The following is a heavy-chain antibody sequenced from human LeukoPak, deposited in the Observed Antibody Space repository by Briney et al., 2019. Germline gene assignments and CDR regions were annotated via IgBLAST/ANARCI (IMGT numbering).Heavy chain of an antibody. D-gene: IGHD6-19*01. J-gene: IGHJ4*02. V-gene: IGHV4-61*02. CDR2: ISSSGST. Sequence: SETLSLTCTVSGGSISSGDYYWSWIRQPAGKGLEWIGRISSSGSTNYNPSLKSRVTISVDTSKNQFSLKLSSVTAADTAVYFCARGRIAVAGTRGYYFDYWGQGTLVTVSS. CDR3: ARGRIAVAGTRGYYFDY. CDR1: GGSISSGDYY.